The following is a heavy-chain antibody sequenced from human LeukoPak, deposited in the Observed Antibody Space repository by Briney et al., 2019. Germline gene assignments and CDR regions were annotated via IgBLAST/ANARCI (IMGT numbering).Heavy chain of an antibody. Sequence: GGSLRLSCAASGFTFDDYAMHWVRQAPGKGLEWVSLISGDGGSTYYADSVKGRFTISRDNSKNSLYLQMNSLRTEDTALYYCAKDIVAGTVLNAFDIWGQGTMVTVSS. J-gene: IGHJ3*02. D-gene: IGHD5-12*01. V-gene: IGHV3-43*02. CDR3: AKDIVAGTVLNAFDI. CDR1: GFTFDDYA. CDR2: ISGDGGST.